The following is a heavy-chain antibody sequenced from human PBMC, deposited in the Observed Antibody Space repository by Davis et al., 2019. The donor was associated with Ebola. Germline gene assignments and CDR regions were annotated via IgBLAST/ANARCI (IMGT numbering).Heavy chain of an antibody. CDR2: IYPGDSDT. V-gene: IGHV5-51*01. CDR1: GYSFTTYW. Sequence: PRGSLRLSCKGSGYSFTTYWIAWVRQMPGKGLEWMGIIYPGDSDTRYSPSFQGQVTISVDKSISTAYLQWSSLKASDTAMYYCARQMRYSSSSGPLIDYWGQGTLVTVSS. J-gene: IGHJ4*02. CDR3: ARQMRYSSSSGPLIDY. D-gene: IGHD6-6*01.